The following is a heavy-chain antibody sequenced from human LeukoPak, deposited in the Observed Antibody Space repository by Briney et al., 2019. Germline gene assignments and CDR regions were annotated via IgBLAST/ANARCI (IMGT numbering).Heavy chain of an antibody. J-gene: IGHJ4*02. CDR1: GDSIRSYY. Sequence: SETLSLTCTVSGDSIRSYYWSWIRQPPGKGLEWIGNISYSGSTNYNPSPKSRVTMSVDTSKNQFSLILSSVSAADTAVYYCARGQGRFDYDSSGYYITDLDFWGQGTLVTVSS. CDR3: ARGQGRFDYDSSGYYITDLDF. D-gene: IGHD3-22*01. CDR2: ISYSGST. V-gene: IGHV4-59*01.